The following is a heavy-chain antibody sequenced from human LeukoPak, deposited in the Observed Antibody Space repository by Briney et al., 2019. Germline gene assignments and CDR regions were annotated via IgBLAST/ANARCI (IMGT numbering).Heavy chain of an antibody. D-gene: IGHD1-1*01. CDR1: GGSISSNNW. CDR3: ARDTQLVTGAFDI. Sequence: SETLSLTCTVSGGSISSNNWWSWVRQPPGKGLEWIADIYHSGSTNYSPSLKSRVTISVDTSKNQFSLKLSSVTAADTAVYYCARDTQLVTGAFDIWGQGTMVTVSS. CDR2: IYHSGST. V-gene: IGHV4-4*02. J-gene: IGHJ3*02.